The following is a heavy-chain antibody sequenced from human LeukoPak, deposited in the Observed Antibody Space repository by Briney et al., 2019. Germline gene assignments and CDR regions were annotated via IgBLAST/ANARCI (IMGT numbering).Heavy chain of an antibody. CDR2: INPDGSST. D-gene: IGHD2-2*01. J-gene: IGHJ4*02. CDR3: AKGSSTADY. Sequence: GGSLRLSCVASGFTFSIYWMHWVRQGPGKGLVWVSLINPDGSSTNYADSVKGRFTISRDNAKNTVYLQMNSLRAEDTAVYYCAKGSSTADYWGQGTLVTVSS. V-gene: IGHV3-74*01. CDR1: GFTFSIYW.